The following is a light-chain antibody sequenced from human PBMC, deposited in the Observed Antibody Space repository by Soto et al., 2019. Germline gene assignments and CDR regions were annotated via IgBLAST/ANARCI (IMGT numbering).Light chain of an antibody. Sequence: QSVLTQPASVSGSPGQSITMSCTGTSSDVGYYNYVSWYQLHPGKAPKLMIYDVSNRPSGISNRFSGSKSGNAASLTISGLQAEDGADYYCSSYTGSNTYVFGTGTKVTVL. J-gene: IGLJ1*01. CDR2: DVS. V-gene: IGLV2-14*03. CDR3: SSYTGSNTYV. CDR1: SSDVGYYNY.